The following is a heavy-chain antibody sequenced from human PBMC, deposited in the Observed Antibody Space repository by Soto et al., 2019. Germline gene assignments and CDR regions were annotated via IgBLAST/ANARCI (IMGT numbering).Heavy chain of an antibody. V-gene: IGHV2-5*02. J-gene: IGHJ5*01. CDR1: GFSVNTHGVG. CDR2: ISWDDDK. Sequence: QITLKESGPPLVKPTQTLTLTCSISGFSVNTHGVGVGWIRQPPGKALEWLALISWDDDKRYSPSLKTRLTITKDTSKNQVVLTMTNMDPVDTATYYCAHTHAQTRLLSDSFDPWGQGTLVTVSS. CDR3: AHTHAQTRLLSDSFDP. D-gene: IGHD2-21*01.